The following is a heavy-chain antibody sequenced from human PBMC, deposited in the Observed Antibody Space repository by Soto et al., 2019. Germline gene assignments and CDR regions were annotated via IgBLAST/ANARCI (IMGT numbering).Heavy chain of an antibody. CDR3: ARDGHGMDV. CDR1: GGSVSTGIYD. CDR2: IFFTGSA. V-gene: IGHV4-61*01. J-gene: IGHJ6*02. Sequence: SETLSVTCTVSGGSVSTGIYDWSWVRHPPGKGLEWIGKIFFTGSAHYNPSLRNRVTMSVDTSKDQFSLTLTSVTAADTAVYYCARDGHGMDVWGQGTTVTVSS.